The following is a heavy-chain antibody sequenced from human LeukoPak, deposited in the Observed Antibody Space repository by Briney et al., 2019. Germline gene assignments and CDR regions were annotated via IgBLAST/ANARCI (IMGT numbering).Heavy chain of an antibody. Sequence: GGSLRLSCAASGFTVSSNYMSWVRQAPGKGLEWVAVISYDGSNKYYADSVKGRFTISRDNSKNTLYLQMNSLRAEDTAVYYCARGYSSGWYVDYFDYWGQGTLVTVSS. CDR3: ARGYSSGWYVDYFDY. D-gene: IGHD6-19*01. V-gene: IGHV3-30-3*01. J-gene: IGHJ4*02. CDR1: GFTVSSNY. CDR2: ISYDGSNK.